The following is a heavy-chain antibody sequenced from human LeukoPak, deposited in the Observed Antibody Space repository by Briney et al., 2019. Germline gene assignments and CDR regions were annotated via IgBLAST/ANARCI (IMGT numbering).Heavy chain of an antibody. V-gene: IGHV4-59*08. CDR2: IFYSGSA. CDR1: GGSISSYY. CDR3: ARHSVGSPHYFDY. J-gene: IGHJ4*02. Sequence: TSETLSLTCTVSGGSISSYYWSWIRQPPGKELEWIAFIFYSGSAHYNPSLTSRVTISVDTSKNQFSLRLTSVTAADTAVYYCARHSVGSPHYFDYWGQGTPVTVSS. D-gene: IGHD5/OR15-5a*01.